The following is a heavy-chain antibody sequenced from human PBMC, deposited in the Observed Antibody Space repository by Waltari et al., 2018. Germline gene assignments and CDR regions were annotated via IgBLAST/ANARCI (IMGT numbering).Heavy chain of an antibody. J-gene: IGHJ4*02. CDR1: GGSFSGYY. CDR2: INHSGST. D-gene: IGHD4-17*01. Sequence: QVQLQQWGAGLLKPSETLSLTCAVYGGSFSGYYWSWIRHPPGKGLEWIGEINHSGSTNYNPSLKSRVTMSVDTSKNQFSLKLSSVTAADTALYYCARERTSDYSFDYWGRGTLVTVSS. CDR3: ARERTSDYSFDY. V-gene: IGHV4-34*01.